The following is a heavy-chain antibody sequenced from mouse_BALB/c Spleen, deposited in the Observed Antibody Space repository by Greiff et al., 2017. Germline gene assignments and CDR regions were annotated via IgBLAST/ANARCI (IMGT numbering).Heavy chain of an antibody. D-gene: IGHD1-1*01. CDR2: IWAGGST. J-gene: IGHJ3*01. CDR3: ARDPPDYYGSSPFAY. CDR1: GFSLTSYG. V-gene: IGHV2-9*02. Sequence: QVQLKESGPGLVAPSQSLSITCTVSGFSLTSYGVHWVRQPPGKGLEWLGVIWAGGSTNYNSALMSRLSISKDNSKSQVFLKMNSLQTDDTAMYYCARDPPDYYGSSPFAYWGQGTLVTVSA.